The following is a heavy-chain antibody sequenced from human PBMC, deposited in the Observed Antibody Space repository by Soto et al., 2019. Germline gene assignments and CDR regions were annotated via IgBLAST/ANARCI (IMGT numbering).Heavy chain of an antibody. V-gene: IGHV3-23*01. Sequence: GGSLRLSCAASGFMFYGYTMTWVRQAPGKGLEWVSVICDSGGSTYYADSVKGRFTISRDNSKNTLYLQMNGLRAADTAVYYCATDGEVAGTMDAFDIWGQGTMVTVSS. CDR3: ATDGEVAGTMDAFDI. CDR1: GFMFYGYT. D-gene: IGHD6-19*01. CDR2: ICDSGGST. J-gene: IGHJ3*02.